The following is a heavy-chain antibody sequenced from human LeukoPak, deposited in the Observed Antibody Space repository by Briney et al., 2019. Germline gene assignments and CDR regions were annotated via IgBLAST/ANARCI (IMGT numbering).Heavy chain of an antibody. CDR2: IYYSGST. Sequence: SETLSLTCTVSGASISSSSYYWGWIRQPPGKGLEWIGSIYYSGSTYYNPSLKSRVTISEDTPKNQFSLKLSSVTAADTAVYYCARVSLYMGVGNWFDPWGQGTLVTVSS. J-gene: IGHJ5*02. CDR3: ARVSLYMGVGNWFDP. CDR1: GASISSSSYY. V-gene: IGHV4-39*07. D-gene: IGHD1-26*01.